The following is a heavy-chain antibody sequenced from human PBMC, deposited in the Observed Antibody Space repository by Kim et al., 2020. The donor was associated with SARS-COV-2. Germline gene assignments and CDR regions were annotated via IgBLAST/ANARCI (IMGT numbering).Heavy chain of an antibody. J-gene: IGHJ4*02. Sequence: TNAEGFTGRFVYSLDTSVSTAYLQICSLKAEDTAVYYCARDGNIVATLDYWGQGTLVTVSS. D-gene: IGHD5-12*01. CDR3: ARDGNIVATLDY. V-gene: IGHV7-4-1*01.